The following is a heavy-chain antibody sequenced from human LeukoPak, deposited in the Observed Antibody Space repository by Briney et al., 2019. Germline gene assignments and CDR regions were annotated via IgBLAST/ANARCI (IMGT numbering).Heavy chain of an antibody. CDR1: GFNLGDSD. J-gene: IGHJ4*02. CDR3: SRDLSCGY. CDR2: IRRKASGGIT. D-gene: IGHD2/OR15-2a*01. V-gene: IGHV3-49*04. Sequence: AGRSLRLSCATSGFNLGDSDMTWVRQAPGKGLEWVGFIRRKASGGITYYAESVRGRFTISRDDSQSIAYLQMNSLRSEDTAMYYCSRDLSCGYWGQGTLVTVSS.